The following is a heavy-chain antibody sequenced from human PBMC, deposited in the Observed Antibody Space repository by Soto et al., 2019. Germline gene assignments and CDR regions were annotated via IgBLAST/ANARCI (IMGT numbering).Heavy chain of an antibody. D-gene: IGHD2-15*01. CDR3: AISPDKLLIPPEIDS. V-gene: IGHV4-61*01. Sequence: SEPLSLTCSVSVHSVSSYNVYWSWLLQNPGKGLEWIGYIYSSGSTNYNPSLKSRVTISVDTSKNQFSLKLSSVTAADTAVDYCAISPDKLLIPPEIDSWGQEALLTISS. J-gene: IGHJ4*02. CDR2: IYSSGST. CDR1: VHSVSSYNVY.